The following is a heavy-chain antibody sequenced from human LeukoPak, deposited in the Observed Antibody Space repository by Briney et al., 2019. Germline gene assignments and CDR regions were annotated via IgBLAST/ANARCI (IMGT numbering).Heavy chain of an antibody. CDR3: ARRTYDFWNRSYYYYMDV. Sequence: GEFLKISCKGSGYSFTSYWIGWVRQMPGKGLEWMGIIYPGDSDTRYSPSFQGQVTISADKSISTAYLQWSSLKASDTAMYFCARRTYDFWNRSYYYYMDVWGKGTTVTVSS. D-gene: IGHD3-3*01. J-gene: IGHJ6*03. V-gene: IGHV5-51*01. CDR2: IYPGDSDT. CDR1: GYSFTSYW.